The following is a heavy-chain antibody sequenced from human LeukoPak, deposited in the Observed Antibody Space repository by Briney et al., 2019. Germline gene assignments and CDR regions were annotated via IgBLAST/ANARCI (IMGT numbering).Heavy chain of an antibody. V-gene: IGHV3-30*18. CDR3: AKDARRTNGWYFFDY. CDR1: GFTFSSYG. Sequence: GGSLRLSCAASGFTFSSYGMHWVRQAPGKGLEWVAVISYDGSNKYYADSVKGRFTISRDNSKNTLYLQMNSLRAEDTAVYYCAKDARRTNGWYFFDYWGQGTLVTVSS. J-gene: IGHJ4*02. CDR2: ISYDGSNK. D-gene: IGHD6-19*01.